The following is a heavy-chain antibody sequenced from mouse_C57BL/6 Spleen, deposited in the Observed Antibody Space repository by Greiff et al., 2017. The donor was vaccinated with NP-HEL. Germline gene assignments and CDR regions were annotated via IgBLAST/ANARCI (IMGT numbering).Heavy chain of an antibody. CDR1: GYTFTDYN. Sequence: VQLQQSGPELVKPGASVKIPCKASGYTFTDYNMDWVKQSHGKSLEWIGDINPNNGGTFYNQKFKGKATLTVDKSSSTAYMELRSLTSEDTAVYYCARGGNYVLYFDYWGQGTTLTVSS. CDR2: INPNNGGT. J-gene: IGHJ2*01. CDR3: ARGGNYVLYFDY. D-gene: IGHD2-1*01. V-gene: IGHV1-18*01.